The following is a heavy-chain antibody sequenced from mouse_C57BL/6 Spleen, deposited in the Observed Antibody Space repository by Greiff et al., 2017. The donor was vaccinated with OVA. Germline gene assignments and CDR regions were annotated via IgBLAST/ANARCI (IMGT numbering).Heavy chain of an antibody. CDR1: GYTFTSYW. CDR3: ALPAYDYGN. V-gene: IGHV1-64*01. CDR2: IHPNSGST. Sequence: QVQLQQPGAELVKPGASVKLSCKASGYTFTSYWMHWVKQRPGQGLEWIGMIHPNSGSTNYNEKFKSKATLTVDKSSSTAYMQISSLTSEDSAVYYCALPAYDYGNWGQGTLVTVSA. D-gene: IGHD2-4*01. J-gene: IGHJ3*01.